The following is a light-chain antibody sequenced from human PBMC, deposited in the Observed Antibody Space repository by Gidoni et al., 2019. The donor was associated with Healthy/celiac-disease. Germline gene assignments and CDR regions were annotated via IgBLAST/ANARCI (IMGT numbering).Light chain of an antibody. J-gene: IGKJ1*01. V-gene: IGKV1-5*03. CDR3: QQYNSYPWT. CDR1: QSISSW. Sequence: DLQMTQSLSTLSASVGDRVTITCRASQSISSWLAWYQQKPGKAPKLLIYKASSLESGVPSRFSGSGSGTEFTLTISSLQPDDFATYYCQQYNSYPWTFGQGTKVEIK. CDR2: KAS.